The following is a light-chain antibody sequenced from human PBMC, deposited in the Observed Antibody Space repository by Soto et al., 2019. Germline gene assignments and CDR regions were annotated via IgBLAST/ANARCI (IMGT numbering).Light chain of an antibody. CDR2: EVS. Sequence: QSVLTQPASVSGSPGQSIAISCTGTSSDIGSYNYVSWYQQHPGKAPKLIIHEVSNRPSGVSDRFSGSKSGNTASLTISGLQADYEADYYSTSHTSYNTRVFGTGTKVTVL. J-gene: IGLJ1*01. CDR1: SSDIGSYNY. CDR3: TSHTSYNTRV. V-gene: IGLV2-14*01.